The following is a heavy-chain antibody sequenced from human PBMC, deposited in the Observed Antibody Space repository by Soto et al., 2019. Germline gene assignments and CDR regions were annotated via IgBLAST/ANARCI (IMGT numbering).Heavy chain of an antibody. Sequence: ASGTPLPTNTVSGGSTSHSSYFLGRVPQPPGKGLEWIGSIYYSGSTYYNPSLKSRVTISVDTSKNQFSLKLSSVTAADTAVYYCARGSPEDSSIDYWGQGTLVTVYS. V-gene: IGHV4-39*01. J-gene: IGHJ4*02. CDR3: ARGSPEDSSIDY. CDR2: IYYSGST. CDR1: GGSTSHSSYF. D-gene: IGHD3-22*01.